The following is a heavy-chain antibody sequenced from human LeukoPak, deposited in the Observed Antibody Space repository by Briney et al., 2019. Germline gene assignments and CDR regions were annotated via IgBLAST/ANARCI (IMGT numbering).Heavy chain of an antibody. D-gene: IGHD6-19*01. J-gene: IGHJ4*02. Sequence: GGSLRLSCAASGFTFSSYSMNWVRQAPGKGLEWVSSISSSSSYMYYADSVKGRFTISRDNAKNSLYLQMNSLRAEDTAVYYCARDRLGIAVAGTLFDYWGQGTLVTVSS. CDR1: GFTFSSYS. V-gene: IGHV3-21*01. CDR3: ARDRLGIAVAGTLFDY. CDR2: ISSSSSYM.